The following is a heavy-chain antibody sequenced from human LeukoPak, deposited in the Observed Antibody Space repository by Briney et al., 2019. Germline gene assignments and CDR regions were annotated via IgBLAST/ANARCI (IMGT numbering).Heavy chain of an antibody. D-gene: IGHD3/OR15-3a*01. J-gene: IGHJ3*02. CDR3: AKDPNIRLAGRTGAFEI. CDR2: ISYDGSNK. Sequence: GRSLRLSCAASGFTFSTYGMHWVRQAPGKGLEWVAVISYDGSNKYYGDSVKGRFTISRDNSKNTLYLQMNSLRAEDTAVYYCAKDPNIRLAGRTGAFEIWGQGTMVTVSS. CDR1: GFTFSTYG. V-gene: IGHV3-30*18.